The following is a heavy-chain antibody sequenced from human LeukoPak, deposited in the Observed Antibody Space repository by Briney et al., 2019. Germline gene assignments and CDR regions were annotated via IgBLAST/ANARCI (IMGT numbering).Heavy chain of an antibody. CDR2: ISGSGGST. CDR3: AKVLGGGSRWYFDY. D-gene: IGHD2-15*01. Sequence: PGGSLRLSCAASDLTFNSFAMSWVRQAPGKGLEWVSAISGSGGSTYYADSVKGRFTISRDNSKNTLYLQMNSLRAEDTAVYYCAKVLGGGSRWYFDYWGQGTLVTVSS. V-gene: IGHV3-23*01. CDR1: DLTFNSFA. J-gene: IGHJ4*02.